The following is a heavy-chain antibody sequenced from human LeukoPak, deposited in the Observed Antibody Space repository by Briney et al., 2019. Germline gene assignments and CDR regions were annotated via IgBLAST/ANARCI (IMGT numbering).Heavy chain of an antibody. Sequence: GGSLRLSCAASGFTFSSYAMSWVRQAPGKGLEWVSAISGSGGSAYYADSVKGRFTISRDNSKNTLYLQMNSLRAEDTAVYYCAKALSRAVDYFDYWGQGTLVTVSS. J-gene: IGHJ4*02. CDR3: AKALSRAVDYFDY. V-gene: IGHV3-23*01. CDR2: ISGSGGSA. D-gene: IGHD6-19*01. CDR1: GFTFSSYA.